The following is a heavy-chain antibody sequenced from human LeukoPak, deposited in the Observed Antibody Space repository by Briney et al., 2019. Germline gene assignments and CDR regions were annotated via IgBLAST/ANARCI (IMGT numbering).Heavy chain of an antibody. CDR1: GGSFSGYY. J-gene: IGHJ4*02. CDR2: INHSGST. D-gene: IGHD1-26*01. Sequence: SETLSLTCAVYGGSFSGYYWSWIRQPPGKGLEWIGEINHSGSTNYNPSLKSRVTISVDTSKNQFSLKLSSVTAADTAVYYCARSDGSPDYWGQGTLVTVSS. CDR3: ARSDGSPDY. V-gene: IGHV4-34*01.